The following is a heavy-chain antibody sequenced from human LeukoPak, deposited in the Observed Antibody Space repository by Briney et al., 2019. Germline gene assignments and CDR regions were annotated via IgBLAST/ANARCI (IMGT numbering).Heavy chain of an antibody. CDR3: ARGGIAVAGTCDY. J-gene: IGHJ4*02. CDR2: ISPDSGDT. V-gene: IGHV1-18*01. Sequence: ASVKVSCKASGYTFTDYGISWVRQAPGQGLEWMGWISPDSGDTSFAQKFQGRVTMTTDTSTTTAYMELRSLRSDDTAVYYCARGGIAVAGTCDYWGQGTLVTVSS. CDR1: GYTFTDYG. D-gene: IGHD6-19*01.